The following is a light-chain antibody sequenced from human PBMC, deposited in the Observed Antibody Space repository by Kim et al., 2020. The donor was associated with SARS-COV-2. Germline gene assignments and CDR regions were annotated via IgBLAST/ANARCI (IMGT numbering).Light chain of an antibody. CDR2: NNN. CDR1: SSNIGRNS. Sequence: QRVTVYCSGSSSNIGRNSVNWYQQVPGTAPKVLIYNNNQRPSGVPDRFSASKSGTSASLAISGLQSEDEADYYCASWDDTLSGWVFGGGTQLTVL. J-gene: IGLJ3*02. CDR3: ASWDDTLSGWV. V-gene: IGLV1-44*01.